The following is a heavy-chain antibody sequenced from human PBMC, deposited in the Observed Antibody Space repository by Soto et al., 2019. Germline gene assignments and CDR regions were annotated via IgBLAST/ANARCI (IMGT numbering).Heavy chain of an antibody. D-gene: IGHD4-17*01. V-gene: IGHV1-24*01. Sequence: ASVEVSCKVSGTSLSGLQKHWVRQAPGKGLEWMGSQDYEEGERSFAHRFQGRLTVTEDTSTDTAYMELSSLMSEDTAVYYCAAGVTTFDYWGQGTLVTVSS. CDR1: GTSLSGLQ. J-gene: IGHJ4*02. CDR3: AAGVTTFDY. CDR2: QDYEEGER.